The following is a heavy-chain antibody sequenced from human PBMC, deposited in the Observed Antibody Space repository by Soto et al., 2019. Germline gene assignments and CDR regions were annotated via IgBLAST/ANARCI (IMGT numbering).Heavy chain of an antibody. D-gene: IGHD3-10*01. CDR1: GFTFSSYG. J-gene: IGHJ5*02. Sequence: PGGSLRLSCAASGFTFSSYGMHWVRQAPGKGLEWVAVIWYDGSNKYYADSVKGRFTISRDNSKNTLYLQMNSLRAEDTAVYYCARDPAVRGVYHRFDPWGQGTLVTVSS. CDR3: ARDPAVRGVYHRFDP. V-gene: IGHV3-33*01. CDR2: IWYDGSNK.